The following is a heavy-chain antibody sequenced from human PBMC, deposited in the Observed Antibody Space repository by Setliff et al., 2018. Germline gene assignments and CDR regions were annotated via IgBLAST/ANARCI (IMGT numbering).Heavy chain of an antibody. V-gene: IGHV4-4*07. CDR1: DGSISTYY. D-gene: IGHD6-19*01. J-gene: IGHJ4*02. CDR3: ARGNSRSSVWYVVPHFDY. CDR2: IDPSGNT. Sequence: SETLSLTCTVSDGSISTYYWSWIRQPAGRGLEWIGHIDPSGNTNYQPSLKSRVTISVATSKNQFSLRLKSVTAADTAVYYCARGNSRSSVWYVVPHFDYWGQGTLVTVSS.